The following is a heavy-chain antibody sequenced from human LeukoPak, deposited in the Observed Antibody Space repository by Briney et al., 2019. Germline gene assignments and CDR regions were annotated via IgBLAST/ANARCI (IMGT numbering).Heavy chain of an antibody. Sequence: SVKVSCKASGYTFTSYDINWVRQGTRQGHERMGWMNPNSGNTGYAQNFQRRVTITRNTSISTAYMELSSLRSEDTAVDYCASEAHCYDSSGFPPTGAFDIWGQGTMVTVSS. CDR3: ASEAHCYDSSGFPPTGAFDI. D-gene: IGHD3-22*01. J-gene: IGHJ3*02. CDR1: GYTFTSYD. V-gene: IGHV1-8*03. CDR2: MNPNSGNT.